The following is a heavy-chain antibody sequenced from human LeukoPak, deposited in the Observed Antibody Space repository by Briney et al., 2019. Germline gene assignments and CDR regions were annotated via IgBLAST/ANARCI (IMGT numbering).Heavy chain of an antibody. CDR1: GFTFSSYA. D-gene: IGHD6-13*01. J-gene: IGHJ6*03. CDR3: ARGIAAAGTSDYYMGV. CDR2: ISYDGSNK. Sequence: PGGSLRLSSAASGFTFSSYAMHWVRQAPGKGLEWVAVISYDGSNKYYADSLKGRFTISRDSSKNTLYLQMKSLRAEDTAVYYCARGIAAAGTSDYYMGVWGKGTTVTVSS. V-gene: IGHV3-30*01.